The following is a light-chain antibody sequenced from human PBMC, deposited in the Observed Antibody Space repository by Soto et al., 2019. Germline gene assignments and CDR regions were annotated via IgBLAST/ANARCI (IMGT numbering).Light chain of an antibody. J-gene: IGLJ1*01. CDR3: ISYPSRTTDV. V-gene: IGLV2-14*01. CDR1: SGDGGGYNY. Sequence: QSALTQPASVSGSPGQSITISCTGTSGDGGGYNYVSWYQQHPGKAPKLMSYEVSNRPSGVSFRFSRSKSGNKASLTISGLQAEDEADYYCISYPSRTTDVFGPGTKATVL. CDR2: EVS.